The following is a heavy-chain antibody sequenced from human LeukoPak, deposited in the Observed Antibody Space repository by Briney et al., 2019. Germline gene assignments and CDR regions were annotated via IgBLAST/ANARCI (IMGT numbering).Heavy chain of an antibody. CDR1: GFTFSSYG. CDR3: AKEGFSRWIQLWSYFDY. D-gene: IGHD5-18*01. Sequence: PGGSLRLSCAASGFTFSSYGMHWVRQAPGKGLEWVAFIRYDGSNKYYAHSVKGRFTISRDNSKNTLYLQMNSLRAEDTAVYYCAKEGFSRWIQLWSYFDYWGQGTLVTVSS. CDR2: IRYDGSNK. V-gene: IGHV3-30*02. J-gene: IGHJ4*02.